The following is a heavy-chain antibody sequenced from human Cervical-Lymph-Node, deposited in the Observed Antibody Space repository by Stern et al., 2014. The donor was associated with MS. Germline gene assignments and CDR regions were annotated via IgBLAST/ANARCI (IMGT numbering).Heavy chain of an antibody. CDR1: GFTFSSYA. V-gene: IGHV3-23*04. J-gene: IGHJ4*02. CDR2: ISGSGGST. Sequence: EDQLVESGGGLVQPGGSLRLSCAASGFTFSSYAMSWVRQAPGKGLEWVSAISGSGGSTYYADSVKGRFTISRENSKDTLYLQMNSLRAEDTAVYYCAKERYSSRWSPKDYWGQGTLVTVSS. CDR3: AKERYSSRWSPKDY. D-gene: IGHD6-13*01.